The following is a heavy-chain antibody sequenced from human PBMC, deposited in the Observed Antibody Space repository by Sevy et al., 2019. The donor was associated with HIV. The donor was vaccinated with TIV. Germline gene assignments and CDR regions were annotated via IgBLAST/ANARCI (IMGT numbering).Heavy chain of an antibody. Sequence: GGSLRLSCAASGFTFSSYGMHWVRQAPGKGLEWVAVIWYDGSNKYYAYSVKGRFTISRDNSKNTLYLQMNSLRAEDTAVYYCARDNWNYDNAFDIWGQGTMVTVSS. CDR2: IWYDGSNK. V-gene: IGHV3-33*01. CDR3: ARDNWNYDNAFDI. D-gene: IGHD1-7*01. CDR1: GFTFSSYG. J-gene: IGHJ3*02.